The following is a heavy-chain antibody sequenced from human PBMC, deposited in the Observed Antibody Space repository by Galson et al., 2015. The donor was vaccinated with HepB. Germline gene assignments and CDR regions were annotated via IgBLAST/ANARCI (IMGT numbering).Heavy chain of an antibody. CDR2: FYDSETT. Sequence: QVQLQESGPGLVKPSETLSLTCTVSGGSVSSDNFYWSWIRQPPGKGLEWIGYFYDSETTKYNPSLKSRVTISVDTSKNQFSLKLSSVTAADTAVYSCARGRGDGYKFYFDYWGQGILVTVSS. CDR1: GGSVSSDNFY. D-gene: IGHD5-24*01. J-gene: IGHJ4*02. CDR3: ARGRGDGYKFYFDY. V-gene: IGHV4-61*01.